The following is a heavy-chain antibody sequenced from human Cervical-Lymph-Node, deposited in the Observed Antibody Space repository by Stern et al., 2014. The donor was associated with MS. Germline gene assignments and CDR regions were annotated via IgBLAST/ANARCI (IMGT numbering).Heavy chain of an antibody. J-gene: IGHJ2*01. D-gene: IGHD3-22*01. V-gene: IGHV4-39*01. Sequence: QVQLQESAPGLVKPSETLSLTCTVSGGSISSSVYYWGWIRQPPGKGLEWIGSIYYSGTTYYTPSLKGRVTIAVDTPKNQFSLDLTSVTAADTAVYYCTKGNPGDYYHSSGYYESIIWYFDLWGRGTLVTASS. CDR3: TKGNPGDYYHSSGYYESIIWYFDL. CDR2: IYYSGTT. CDR1: GGSISSSVYY.